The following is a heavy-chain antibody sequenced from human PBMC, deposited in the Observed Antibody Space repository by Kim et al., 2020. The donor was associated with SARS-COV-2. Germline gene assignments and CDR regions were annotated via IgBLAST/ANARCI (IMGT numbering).Heavy chain of an antibody. CDR2: IYYSGST. J-gene: IGHJ4*02. CDR1: GGSISSSSYY. V-gene: IGHV4-39*07. CDR3: ARDRGGSGS. D-gene: IGHD3-10*01. Sequence: SETLSLTCTVSGGSISSSSYYWGWIRQPPGKGLEWIGSIYYSGSTYYNPSLKSRVTISVDTSKNQFSLKLSSVTAADTAVYYCARDRGGSGSWGQGTLVTVSS.